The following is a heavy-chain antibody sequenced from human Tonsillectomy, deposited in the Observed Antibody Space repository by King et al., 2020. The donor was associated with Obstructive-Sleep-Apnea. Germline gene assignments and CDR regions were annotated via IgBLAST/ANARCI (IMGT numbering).Heavy chain of an antibody. V-gene: IGHV3-23*04. D-gene: IGHD3-3*01. CDR3: AKGHVLRFLEWLTDY. Sequence: VQLVESGGGSVQPGGSLRLSCAASGFTFSSYAMSWVRQAPGKGLEWVSAISGSGGSTYYADSVKGRVTISRDNSKNTLYLQMNSLRAEDTAVYYCAKGHVLRFLEWLTDYWGQGTLVTVSS. J-gene: IGHJ4*02. CDR1: GFTFSSYA. CDR2: ISGSGGST.